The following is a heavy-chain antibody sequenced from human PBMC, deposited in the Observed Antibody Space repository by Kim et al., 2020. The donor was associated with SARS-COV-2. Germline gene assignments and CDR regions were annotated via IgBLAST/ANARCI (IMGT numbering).Heavy chain of an antibody. CDR1: GGTFSSYA. CDR3: ARRRVTYYYDSSGYPDAFDI. Sequence: SVKVSCKASGGTFSSYAISWVRQAPGQGLEWMGGIIPIFGTANYAQKFQGRVTITADESTSTAYMELSSLRSEDTAVYYCARRRVTYYYDSSGYPDAFDIWGQGTMVTVSS. D-gene: IGHD3-22*01. V-gene: IGHV1-69*13. CDR2: IIPIFGTA. J-gene: IGHJ3*02.